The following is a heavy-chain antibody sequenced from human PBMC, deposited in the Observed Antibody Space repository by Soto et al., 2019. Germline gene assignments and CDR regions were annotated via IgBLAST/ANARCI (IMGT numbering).Heavy chain of an antibody. V-gene: IGHV4-30-4*01. CDR2: IYYSGRI. CDR1: GGSLNSGYYC. J-gene: IGHJ4*02. Sequence: QVQLQESGPRLVKPSQTLSLTCTVSGGSLNSGYYCWTWIRPAPGPGLVWIGHIYYSGRIYYNPSREGRVTVAVDAYQSSFSLRLGSLGDADTDLYYCGREVISSWVAPIFDSWGQGSLVTVSS. CDR3: GREVISSWVAPIFDS. D-gene: IGHD6-13*01.